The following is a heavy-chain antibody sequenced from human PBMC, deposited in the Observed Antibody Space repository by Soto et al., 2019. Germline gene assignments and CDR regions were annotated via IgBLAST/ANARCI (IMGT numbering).Heavy chain of an antibody. D-gene: IGHD3-22*01. CDR2: VKSKNDGGTT. Sequence: GSLRLSCAASGFTFSNAWINWVRRAPGKGLEWVGRVKSKNDGGTTDFAAPVKGRFAISRDDSKNMVYLEMNSLQTEDTAIYYCTTDSYITSIIVRFDYWGHGTLVTVSS. V-gene: IGHV3-15*07. CDR3: TTDSYITSIIVRFDY. CDR1: GFTFSNAW. J-gene: IGHJ4*01.